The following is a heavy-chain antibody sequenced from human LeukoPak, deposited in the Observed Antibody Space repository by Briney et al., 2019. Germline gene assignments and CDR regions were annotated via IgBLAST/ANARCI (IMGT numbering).Heavy chain of an antibody. CDR3: ARGPVPGVPLNWFDP. CDR2: IYTSGST. D-gene: IGHD3-10*01. Sequence: SETLSLTCTVSGGSISSYYWSWIRQPPGKGLEWIGYIYTSGSTNYNPSLKSRVTISVDTSKNQFSLKLSSVTAADTAVYYCARGPVPGVPLNWFDPWGQGTLVTVSS. CDR1: GGSISSYY. V-gene: IGHV4-4*09. J-gene: IGHJ5*02.